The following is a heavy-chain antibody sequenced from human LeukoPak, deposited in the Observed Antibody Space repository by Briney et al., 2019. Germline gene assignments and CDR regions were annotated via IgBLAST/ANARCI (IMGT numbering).Heavy chain of an antibody. D-gene: IGHD3-10*01. CDR1: GYSFTSYW. Sequence: GGSLQISCQGSGYSFTSYWIGWVRQMPGKGLEGVGIIYPGGSDTRSSPSFQGQPTLSADKSISTAYLQWSSLKASDTAMYYCARGRNYYGSGSRGGFDYWGQGTLVTASS. CDR3: ARGRNYYGSGSRGGFDY. V-gene: IGHV5-51*01. J-gene: IGHJ4*02. CDR2: IYPGGSDT.